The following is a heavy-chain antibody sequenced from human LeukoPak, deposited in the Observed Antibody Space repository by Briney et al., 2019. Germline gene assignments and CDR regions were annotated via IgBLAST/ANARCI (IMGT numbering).Heavy chain of an antibody. CDR1: GGSINSDDYY. J-gene: IGHJ4*02. D-gene: IGHD3-22*01. CDR3: ACTHLGNYDSSGYLGY. CDR2: IYYSGST. V-gene: IGHV4-61*08. Sequence: SQTLSLTCTVSGGSINSDDYYWSWIRQPPGKGLEWIGYIYYSGSTNYNPSLKSRVTISVDTSKNQFSLKLSSVTAADTAVYYCACTHLGNYDSSGYLGYWGQGTLVTVSS.